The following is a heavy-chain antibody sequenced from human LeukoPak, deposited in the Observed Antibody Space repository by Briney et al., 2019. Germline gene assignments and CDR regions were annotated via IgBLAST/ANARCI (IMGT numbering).Heavy chain of an antibody. CDR2: ISSSSSYI. V-gene: IGHV3-21*01. J-gene: IGHJ4*02. D-gene: IGHD3-22*01. CDR1: GFTFSSYA. CDR3: ASGFDSRFFDK. Sequence: GGSLRLSCAASGFTFSSYAMHWVRQAPGKGLEWVSSISSSSSYIYYADSVKGRFTISRDNAKNSLYLQMNSLRAEDTAVYYCASGFDSRFFDKWGQGTLVTVSS.